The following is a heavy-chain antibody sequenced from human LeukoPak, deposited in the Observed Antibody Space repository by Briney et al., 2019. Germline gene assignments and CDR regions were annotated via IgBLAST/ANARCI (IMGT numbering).Heavy chain of an antibody. CDR2: IKQDGSEK. CDR3: ARDRHDYTHYSDY. D-gene: IGHD4-11*01. CDR1: GFTFSSYW. Sequence: GGSLRLSCAASGFTFSSYWMSWVRQAPGKGLEWVANIKQDGSEKYYVDSVKGRFTISRDNAKNSLYLQMNSLRAEDTAVYYCARDRHDYTHYSDYWGQGTLVTVSS. V-gene: IGHV3-7*01. J-gene: IGHJ4*02.